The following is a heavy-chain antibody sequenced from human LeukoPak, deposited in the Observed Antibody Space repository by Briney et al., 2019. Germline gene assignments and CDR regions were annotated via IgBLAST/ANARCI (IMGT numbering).Heavy chain of an antibody. D-gene: IGHD3-10*01. Sequence: GGSLRLSCAASGFTFSSYDMHWVRQAPGKGLEWVAFIRYDGSNKYYADSVKGRFTISRDNSKNTLYLQMNSLRAEDTAVYYCAKGQGSGSYYLYYYYMDVWGKGTTVTISS. J-gene: IGHJ6*03. CDR1: GFTFSSYD. V-gene: IGHV3-30*02. CDR2: IRYDGSNK. CDR3: AKGQGSGSYYLYYYYMDV.